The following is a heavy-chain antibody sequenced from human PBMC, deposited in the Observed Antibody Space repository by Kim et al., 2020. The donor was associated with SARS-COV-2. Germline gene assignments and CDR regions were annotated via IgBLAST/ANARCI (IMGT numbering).Heavy chain of an antibody. Sequence: ASVKVSCKASGYTFTNYGISWVRQSPGQGLEWMGWISASNGNTNYAQKLQGRVTMTTDTSTSTAYMELRSLRSDDTAVYYCARGRAAVVVGGMDYYGMGIWGQGTTVTVSS. CDR1: GYTFTNYG. CDR2: ISASNGNT. J-gene: IGHJ6*02. V-gene: IGHV1-18*01. CDR3: ARGRAAVVVGGMDYYGMGI. D-gene: IGHD2-15*01.